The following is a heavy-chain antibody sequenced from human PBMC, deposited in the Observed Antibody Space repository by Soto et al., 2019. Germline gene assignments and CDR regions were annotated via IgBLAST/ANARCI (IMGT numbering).Heavy chain of an antibody. V-gene: IGHV3-48*01. D-gene: IGHD6-13*01. CDR1: GFTFSIYN. CDR2: ISSSSSII. CDR3: ARDQEASWYTRYSDY. Sequence: EVQLVEPGGGLVQPGGSLRLSCAASGFTFSIYNMNWVRQAPGKGLEWVSYISSSSSIIYYADSVKGRFTISRDDAKNSLYLQMNSLRAEDTAVYFCARDQEASWYTRYSDYWGQGTLVTVSS. J-gene: IGHJ4*02.